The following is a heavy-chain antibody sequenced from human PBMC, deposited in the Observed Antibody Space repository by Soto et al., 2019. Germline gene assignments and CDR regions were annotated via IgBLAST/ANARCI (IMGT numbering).Heavy chain of an antibody. D-gene: IGHD3-10*01. CDR3: ARYGGSVIGLGYFDY. J-gene: IGHJ4*02. Sequence: SVHVSCKASGGTFRSYAISWVRQAPGQGLEWMGGIIPIFGTANYAQKFQGRVTITADESTSTAYMELSSLRSEDTAVYYCARYGGSVIGLGYFDYWGQGPMVTVYS. CDR1: GGTFRSYA. CDR2: IIPIFGTA. V-gene: IGHV1-69*13.